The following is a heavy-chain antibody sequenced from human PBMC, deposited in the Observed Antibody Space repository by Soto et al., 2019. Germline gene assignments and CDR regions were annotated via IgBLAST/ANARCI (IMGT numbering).Heavy chain of an antibody. J-gene: IGHJ6*02. D-gene: IGHD3-9*01. V-gene: IGHV4-34*01. CDR1: GGSFSGYY. Sequence: KASETLSLTCAVYGGSFSGYYWSWIRQPPGKGLEWIGEINHSGSTNYNPSLKSRVTISVDTSKNQFSLKLSSVTAADTAVYYCARGLGYDILTGYYNNRFGMDVWGQGTTVTVSS. CDR3: ARGLGYDILTGYYNNRFGMDV. CDR2: INHSGST.